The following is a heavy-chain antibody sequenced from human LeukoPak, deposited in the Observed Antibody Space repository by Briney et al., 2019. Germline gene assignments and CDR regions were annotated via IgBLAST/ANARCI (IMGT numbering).Heavy chain of an antibody. V-gene: IGHV4-30-4*01. CDR2: IYYSGST. J-gene: IGHJ4*02. D-gene: IGHD2-15*01. Sequence: PSQTLSLTCTVSGGSISSGDYYWRWIRQPPGKGLEWIGYIYYSGSTYYNPSLKSRVTISVDTSKNQFSLKLSSVTAADTAVYYCASLGYCSGGSCYFHDYWGQGTLVTVSS. CDR3: ASLGYCSGGSCYFHDY. CDR1: GGSISSGDYY.